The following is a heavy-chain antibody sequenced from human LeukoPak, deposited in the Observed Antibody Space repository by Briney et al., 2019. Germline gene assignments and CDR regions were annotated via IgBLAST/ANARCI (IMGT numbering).Heavy chain of an antibody. CDR2: IYYSGST. CDR3: ARTNSGDYAWFDP. D-gene: IGHD4-17*01. J-gene: IGHJ5*02. CDR1: GGSISSDY. V-gene: IGHV4-59*12. Sequence: SETLSLTCTASGGSISSDYWTWIRQPPGKGLEWIGYIYYSGSTNYNPSLKSRVTMSADRSKNQFSLKLSSVTAADTALYYCARTNSGDYAWFDPWGQGTLVTVSS.